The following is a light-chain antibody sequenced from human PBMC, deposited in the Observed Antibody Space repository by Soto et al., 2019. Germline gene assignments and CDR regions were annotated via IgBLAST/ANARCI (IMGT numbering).Light chain of an antibody. CDR3: QQAISFPL. Sequence: DIQMTQSPASVSAYVGDRVTITCRASPVISNWLAWYQQKPGKAPKLLIYAASTLQSGVPSRFSGSGSGTDFTLTISSLQPEDFATYYCQQAISFPLFGPGTRVDFK. CDR1: PVISNW. CDR2: AAS. V-gene: IGKV1-12*01. J-gene: IGKJ3*01.